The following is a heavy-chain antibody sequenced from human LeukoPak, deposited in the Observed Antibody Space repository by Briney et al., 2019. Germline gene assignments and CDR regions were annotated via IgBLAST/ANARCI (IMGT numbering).Heavy chain of an antibody. CDR3: ASRTGYSYPAGYFDY. J-gene: IGHJ4*02. Sequence: PSETLSLTCAVYGGSFSGYYWSWIRQPPGKGLEWIGEINHSGSTNYNPSLKSRVTISVDTSKNQFSLKLSSVTAADTAVYYCASRTGYSYPAGYFDYWGQGTLVTVSS. D-gene: IGHD5-18*01. V-gene: IGHV4-34*01. CDR1: GGSFSGYY. CDR2: INHSGST.